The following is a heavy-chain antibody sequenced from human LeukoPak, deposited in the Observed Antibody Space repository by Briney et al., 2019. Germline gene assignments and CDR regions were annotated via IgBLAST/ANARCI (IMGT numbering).Heavy chain of an antibody. Sequence: GSLRLSCAASGFTFSSYAMSWIRQPPGKGLEWIGEINHSGSTNYNPSLKSRVTISVDTSKNQFSLKLSSVTAADTAVYYCARGRSNYYESSRAFDIWGQGTMVTVSS. V-gene: IGHV4-34*01. CDR2: INHSGST. D-gene: IGHD3-22*01. J-gene: IGHJ3*02. CDR1: GFTFSSYA. CDR3: ARGRSNYYESSRAFDI.